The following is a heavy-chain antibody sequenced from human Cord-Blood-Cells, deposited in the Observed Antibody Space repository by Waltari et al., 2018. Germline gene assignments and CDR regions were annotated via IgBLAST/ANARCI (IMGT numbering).Heavy chain of an antibody. J-gene: IGHJ4*02. CDR3: ARVLGQLLLSQLFDY. V-gene: IGHV3-30*04. CDR2: ISYDGSNK. Sequence: QVQLVESGGGVVQPGRSLRLSCAASGFTFSSYAMHWVRQAPGKGLEWVAVISYDGSNKYYADSVKDRFTISRDNSKNTLYLQMNSLRAEDTAVYYCARVLGQLLLSQLFDYWGQGTLVTVSS. D-gene: IGHD2-2*01. CDR1: GFTFSSYA.